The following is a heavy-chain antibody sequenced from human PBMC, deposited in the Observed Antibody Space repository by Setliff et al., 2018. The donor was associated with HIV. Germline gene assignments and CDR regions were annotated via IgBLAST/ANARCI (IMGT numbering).Heavy chain of an antibody. CDR2: TNPNSGGT. CDR1: GYTFTNYY. CDR3: ARDPFLWEVTPP. D-gene: IGHD3-10*01. V-gene: IGHV1-2*02. J-gene: IGHJ5*02. Sequence: GASVKVSCKASGYTFTNYYLHWVRQAPGQGLEWMGWTNPNSGGTNYAQKFQGRVTMTRDTSISTAYMELSRLRYDDTAIYYCARDPFLWEVTPPWGQGILVTVSS.